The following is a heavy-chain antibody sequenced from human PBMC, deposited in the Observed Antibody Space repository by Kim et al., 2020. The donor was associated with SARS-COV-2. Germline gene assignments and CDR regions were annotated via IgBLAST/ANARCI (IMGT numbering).Heavy chain of an antibody. V-gene: IGHV3-49*03. CDR1: GFTFGDNA. CDR2: IRSKAYGGTT. D-gene: IGHD5-12*01. CDR3: TTRRYDWGLNDY. Sequence: GGSLRLSCTASGFTFGDNAMSWFRQAPGKGLEWVGFIRSKAYGGTTEYAASVKGRFTISRDDSKSIAYLQMNSLKTEDTAVYYCTTRRYDWGLNDYWGQGTLVTVSS. J-gene: IGHJ4*02.